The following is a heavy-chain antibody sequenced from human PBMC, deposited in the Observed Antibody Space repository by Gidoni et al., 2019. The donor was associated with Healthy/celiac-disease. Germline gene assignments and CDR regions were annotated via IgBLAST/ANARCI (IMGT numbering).Heavy chain of an antibody. J-gene: IGHJ2*01. CDR3: AKDMTSSGWYDWYFDL. D-gene: IGHD6-19*01. CDR1: GFTFDDYA. CDR2: ISWDGGST. V-gene: IGHV3-43D*03. Sequence: EVQLVESGGVVVQPGGSLRLSCAASGFTFDDYAMHWVRQAPGKGLEWVSLISWDGGSTYYADSVKGRFTISRDNSKNSLYLQMNSLRAEDTALYYCAKDMTSSGWYDWYFDLWGRGTLVTVSS.